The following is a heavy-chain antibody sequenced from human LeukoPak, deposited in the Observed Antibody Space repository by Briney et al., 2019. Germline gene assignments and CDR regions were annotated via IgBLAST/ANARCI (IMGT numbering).Heavy chain of an antibody. V-gene: IGHV1-69*01. D-gene: IGHD7-27*01. CDR1: GGTFSSYA. CDR2: IIPIFGTA. Sequence: GASVKVSCTASGGTFSSYAISWVRQAPGQGLEWMGGIIPIFGTANYAQKFQGRVTITADESTSTAYMELSSLRSEDTAVYYCVGGAPNWGFDFWGQGTLVIVSS. J-gene: IGHJ4*02. CDR3: VGGAPNWGFDF.